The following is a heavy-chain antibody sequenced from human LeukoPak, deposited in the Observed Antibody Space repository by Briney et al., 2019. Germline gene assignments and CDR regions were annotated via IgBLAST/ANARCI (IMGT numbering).Heavy chain of an antibody. CDR3: ARGRSSSPD. CDR2: ISGSGDNT. CDR1: GFTFSSYA. D-gene: IGHD6-6*01. V-gene: IGHV3-23*01. J-gene: IGHJ4*02. Sequence: GGSLRLSCATSGFTFSSYAMNWVRQAPGKGLEWVSGISGSGDNTYYADSVKGRFTISRDKSKNTLYLQMNSLRAEDTAVYYCARGRSSSPDWGQGTLVTVSS.